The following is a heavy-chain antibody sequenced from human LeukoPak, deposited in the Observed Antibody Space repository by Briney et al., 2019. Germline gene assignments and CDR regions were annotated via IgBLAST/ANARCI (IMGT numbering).Heavy chain of an antibody. V-gene: IGHV3-66*01. D-gene: IGHD3-10*01. CDR1: GFTVSSNY. J-gene: IGHJ4*02. CDR2: IYSGGST. Sequence: PGGSLRLSCAASGFTVSSNYMSWVRQAPGKGLEWVSVIYSGGSTYYADSVKGRFTISRDNSKNTLYLQMNSLRAEDTAVYYCARSRITMVRGVISPYFDYWGQGTLVTVSS. CDR3: ARSRITMVRGVISPYFDY.